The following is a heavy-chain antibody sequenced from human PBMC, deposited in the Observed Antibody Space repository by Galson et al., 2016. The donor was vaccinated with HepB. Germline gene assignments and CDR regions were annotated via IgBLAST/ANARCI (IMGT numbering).Heavy chain of an antibody. CDR1: GYXFRDXX. CDR3: ARAIRNRLLSEY. J-gene: IGHJ4*02. D-gene: IGHD1-14*01. CDR2: MNPDSGNT. Sequence: SVKVSCKASGYXFRDXXVSXXRQAPGQGLEXMGWMNPDSGNTGYAQRLRGRIDMTSDASINTAYLELHSLRSEDTAVYYCARAIRNRLLSEYWGQGTLITVSS. V-gene: IGHV1-8*01.